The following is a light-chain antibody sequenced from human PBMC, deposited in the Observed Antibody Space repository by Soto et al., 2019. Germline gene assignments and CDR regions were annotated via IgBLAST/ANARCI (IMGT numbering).Light chain of an antibody. J-gene: IGLJ1*01. CDR2: DVT. CDR1: SSDVGAYNY. CDR3: ISYVGSFIFV. Sequence: QSVLTQPASVSGSLGQSITISCTGTSSDVGAYNYVSWYQQQPGKAPKLMISDVTNRPSGISNRFSGSKSGNTASLTISGLQTEDEADYYCISYVGSFIFVFGPGPKVTVL. V-gene: IGLV2-14*03.